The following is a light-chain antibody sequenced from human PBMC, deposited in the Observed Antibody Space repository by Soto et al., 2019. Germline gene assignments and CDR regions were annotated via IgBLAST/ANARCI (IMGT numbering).Light chain of an antibody. Sequence: QPVLTQPPSASGAPGQRVTISCSGSRSNIGSNTVNWYQQLPGTAPKLLIYSHNQRPSGVPDRFSVSKSGTSASLAISGLQPEDEADYYCATCDDHLAADVFGTGTTVTVL. CDR3: ATCDDHLAADV. CDR1: RSNIGSNT. CDR2: SHN. J-gene: IGLJ1*01. V-gene: IGLV1-44*01.